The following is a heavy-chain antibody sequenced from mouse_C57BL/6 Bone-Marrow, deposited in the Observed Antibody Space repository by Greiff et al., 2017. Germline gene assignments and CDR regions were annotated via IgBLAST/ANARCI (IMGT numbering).Heavy chain of an antibody. CDR3: ARFYYDYEGYWYFDV. V-gene: IGHV1-82*01. J-gene: IGHJ1*03. Sequence: LQESGPELVKPGASVKISCKASGYAFSSSWMNWVKQRPGKGLEWIGRIYPGDGDTNYNGKFKGKATLTADKSSSTAYMQLSSLTSEDSAVYFCARFYYDYEGYWYFDVWGTGTTVTVSS. CDR1: GYAFSSSW. CDR2: IYPGDGDT. D-gene: IGHD2-4*01.